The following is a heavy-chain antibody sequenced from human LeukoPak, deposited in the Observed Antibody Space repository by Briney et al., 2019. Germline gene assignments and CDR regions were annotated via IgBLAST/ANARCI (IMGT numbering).Heavy chain of an antibody. CDR3: CWVVDCWSAADV. V-gene: IGHV3-15*01. J-gene: IGHJ6*02. D-gene: IGHD3-3*01. Sequence: PGGSLRLSCAASGITFTDAWMTWVRQAPGKGLEWVGRIKSKRSGGTTDYAAPVKGRFTISRDDSKNTIYLQMNSLKIEDTAVYYCCWVVDCWSAADVWGQGTTVTVSS. CDR2: IKSKRSGGTT. CDR1: GITFTDAW.